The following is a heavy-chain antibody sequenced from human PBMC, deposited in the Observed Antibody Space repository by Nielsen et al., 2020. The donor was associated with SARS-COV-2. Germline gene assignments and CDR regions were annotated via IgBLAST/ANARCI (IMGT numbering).Heavy chain of an antibody. J-gene: IGHJ6*02. CDR2: IKQAGGEK. Sequence: GESLKISCAASEFTFGYYWMTWVRPAPGKGLEWVANIKQAGGEKNYLDSVKGRFTISRDNANNSLYLQMNSLGVDDTAVYYCARDPGYHYYYGMDVWGQGTTVTVSS. V-gene: IGHV3-7*01. CDR3: ARDPGYHYYYGMDV. CDR1: EFTFGYYW.